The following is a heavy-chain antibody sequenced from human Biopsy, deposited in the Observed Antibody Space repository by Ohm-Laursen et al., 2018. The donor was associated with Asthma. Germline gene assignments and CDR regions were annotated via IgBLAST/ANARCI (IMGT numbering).Heavy chain of an antibody. CDR3: ARHWNWGSFFDY. V-gene: IGHV4-39*01. J-gene: IGHJ4*02. CDR1: GGSMSSSSYS. CDR2: ISYTGNT. Sequence: SETLSLTCTVSGGSMSSSSYSWGWIRQPPGKGLEWIGSISYTGNTDIPSLRSRVTLSVDPSKGTFSLKLTSVTAADTAVFYCARHWNWGSFFDYWGQGTLVTVSS. D-gene: IGHD7-27*01.